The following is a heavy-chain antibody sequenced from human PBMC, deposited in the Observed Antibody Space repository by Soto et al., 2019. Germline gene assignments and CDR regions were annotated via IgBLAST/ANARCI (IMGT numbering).Heavy chain of an antibody. J-gene: IGHJ4*02. D-gene: IGHD3-16*01. CDR1: GYNCATDW. CDR3: AKHGAAYDYAGNTPFDY. V-gene: IGHV5-51*01. CDR2: IYPGDSDT. Sequence: LKISCKGSGYNCATDWIGWVRQMPGKGLEWMGIIYPGDSDTRYSPSFQGQVTISADKSISTAYLQWRSLRASDTAMYFCAKHGAAYDYAGNTPFDYWGQGTLVTVSS.